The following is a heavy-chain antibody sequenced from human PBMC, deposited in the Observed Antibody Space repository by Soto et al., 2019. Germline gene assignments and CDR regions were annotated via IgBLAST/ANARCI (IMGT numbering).Heavy chain of an antibody. CDR3: ATVVRYTSLYDYYTMDV. CDR2: FDPDDGDR. CDR1: GYPFSELS. J-gene: IGHJ6*02. V-gene: IGHV1-24*01. Sequence: QVQLVQSGAEVKQPGASVRVSCKVSGYPFSELSMHWVRQAPGKGLEWLGGFDPDDGDRIYVQRFQGRVTITEATHTETGYMDLMSLSSEDTAAYYSATVVRYTSLYDYYTMDVWGQGTTVTVSS. D-gene: IGHD6-13*01.